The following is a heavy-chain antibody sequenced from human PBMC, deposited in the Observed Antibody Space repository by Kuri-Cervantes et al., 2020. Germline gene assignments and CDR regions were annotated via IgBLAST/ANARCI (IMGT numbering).Heavy chain of an antibody. Sequence: GGSLRLSCVASGFTFSSYWMNWVRQAPGKGLEWVSSISSSSSYIYYADSVKGRFTISRDNAKNSLYLQMNSLRAEDTAVYYCAREERVATTLWGNYYYGMDVWGQGTTVTVSS. D-gene: IGHD1-26*01. CDR2: ISSSSSYI. J-gene: IGHJ6*02. CDR1: GFTFSSYW. V-gene: IGHV3-21*01. CDR3: AREERVATTLWGNYYYGMDV.